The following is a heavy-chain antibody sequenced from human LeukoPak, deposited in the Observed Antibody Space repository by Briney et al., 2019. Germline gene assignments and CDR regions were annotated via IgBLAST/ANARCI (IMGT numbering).Heavy chain of an antibody. CDR1: GFTFSSYA. Sequence: GGSLRLSCAASGFTFSSYAMSWVRQAPGKGLEWVSAISGSGGSTYYADSVKGRFTISRDNSKNTLYLQMNSLRSEDTAVYYCARIGDGYNGYYYYGMDVWGQGTTVTVSS. D-gene: IGHD5-24*01. CDR2: ISGSGGST. J-gene: IGHJ6*02. CDR3: ARIGDGYNGYYYYGMDV. V-gene: IGHV3-23*01.